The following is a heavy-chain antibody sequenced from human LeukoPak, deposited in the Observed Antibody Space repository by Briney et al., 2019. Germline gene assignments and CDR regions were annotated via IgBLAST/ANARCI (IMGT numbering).Heavy chain of an antibody. J-gene: IGHJ5*02. CDR1: GGSISSSSYY. Sequence: SETLSLTCTVSGGSISSSSYYWGWIRQPPGKGLEWIGSIYYSGSTYYNPSLKSRVTISVDTSKNQFSLKLSSVTAADTAVYYCASPGGCSGGSCYSLGGWFDPWGQGTLVTVSS. D-gene: IGHD2-15*01. V-gene: IGHV4-39*07. CDR2: IYYSGST. CDR3: ASPGGCSGGSCYSLGGWFDP.